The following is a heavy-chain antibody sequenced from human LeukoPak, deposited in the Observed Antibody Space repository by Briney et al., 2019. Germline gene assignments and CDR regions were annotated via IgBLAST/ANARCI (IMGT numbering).Heavy chain of an antibody. CDR1: GYTLTELS. D-gene: IGHD2-15*01. CDR2: FDPEDGET. V-gene: IGHV1-24*01. CDR3: ATRDPAAPLRTPFYYYYYYMDV. Sequence: ASVKVSCKVSGYTLTELSMHWVRQAPGKGLEWMGGFDPEDGETIYAQKFQGRVTMTEDTSTDTAYKELSSLRSEDTAVYYCATRDPAAPLRTPFYYYYYYMDVWGKGTTVTVSS. J-gene: IGHJ6*03.